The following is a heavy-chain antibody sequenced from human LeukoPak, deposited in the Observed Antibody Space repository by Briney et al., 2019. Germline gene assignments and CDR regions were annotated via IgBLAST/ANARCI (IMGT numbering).Heavy chain of an antibody. J-gene: IGHJ4*02. Sequence: PGGSLRLSCAASGFTFSSYGMHWVRQAPGKGLEWVSAISESGDSTYYADSVKGRFTISRDNPKNTLYLQMNSLRAEDTAVYYCAREISGDTNFDFWGQGTLVSVSS. CDR3: AREISGDTNFDF. V-gene: IGHV3-23*01. D-gene: IGHD3-10*01. CDR1: GFTFSSYG. CDR2: ISESGDST.